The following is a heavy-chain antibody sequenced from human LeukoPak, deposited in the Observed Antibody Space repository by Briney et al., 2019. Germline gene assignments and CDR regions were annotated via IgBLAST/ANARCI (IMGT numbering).Heavy chain of an antibody. CDR1: GYSISSGYY. D-gene: IGHD3-22*01. Sequence: SETLSLTCTVSGYSISSGYYWGWIRQPPGKGLEWIGSIYHSGSTYYNPSLKSRVTISVDTSKNQFSLKLSSVTAADTAVYYCARYYDSSGYYKAAFDIWGQGTMVTVSS. CDR2: IYHSGST. J-gene: IGHJ3*02. V-gene: IGHV4-38-2*02. CDR3: ARYYDSSGYYKAAFDI.